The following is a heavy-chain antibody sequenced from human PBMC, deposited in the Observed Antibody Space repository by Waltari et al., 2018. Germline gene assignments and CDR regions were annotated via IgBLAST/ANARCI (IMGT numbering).Heavy chain of an antibody. Sequence: EVQLVESGGVVVQPGGSLRLSCAASGFPFDDYAMHWVRQPPGKGLEWVSLISWDGGSTYYADSVKGRFTISRDNSKNSLYLQMNSLRAEDTALYYCAKDRGRLSYYYYGMDVWGQGTTVTVSS. J-gene: IGHJ6*02. V-gene: IGHV3-43D*04. CDR2: ISWDGGST. CDR3: AKDRGRLSYYYYGMDV. CDR1: GFPFDDYA.